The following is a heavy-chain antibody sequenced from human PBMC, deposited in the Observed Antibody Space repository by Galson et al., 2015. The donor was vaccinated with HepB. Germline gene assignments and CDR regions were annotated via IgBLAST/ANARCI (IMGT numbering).Heavy chain of an antibody. V-gene: IGHV3-11*04. CDR1: GFSFSEFY. Sequence: SLRLSCAVSGFSFSEFYMTWIRQAPGKGLEWISYISDSGTTTYYADSLKGRFTVFRDNAKKSLYLQMNSLRAEDTAVYYCTRAQVTMILAYFDYWGQGTLVTVSS. J-gene: IGHJ4*02. D-gene: IGHD3-22*01. CDR3: TRAQVTMILAYFDY. CDR2: ISDSGTTT.